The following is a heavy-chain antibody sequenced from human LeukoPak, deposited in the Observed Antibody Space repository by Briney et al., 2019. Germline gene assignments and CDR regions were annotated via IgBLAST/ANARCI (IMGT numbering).Heavy chain of an antibody. CDR2: LYHSDSA. V-gene: IGHV4-38-2*01. Sequence: SETLSLTCAVSGYSISNGYYWVWIRPPPGRGLEWIGSLYHSDSAYYNTSLRSRVPMSVDTSKNQFSLTLSFVTAADTAVYYCARQHGSYHYYYIDVWGSGTTVTVSS. J-gene: IGHJ6*03. CDR1: GYSISNGYY. D-gene: IGHD3-10*01. CDR3: ARQHGSYHYYYIDV.